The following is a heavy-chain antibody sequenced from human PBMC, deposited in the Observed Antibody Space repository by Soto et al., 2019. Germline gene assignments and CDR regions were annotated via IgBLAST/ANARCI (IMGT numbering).Heavy chain of an antibody. V-gene: IGHV3-15*07. D-gene: IGHD6-13*01. CDR2: IKSKTDGGTT. Sequence: EVQLVESGGGLVKPGGSLRLSCAASGFTFSNAWMNWVRQAPGKGLEWVGRIKSKTDGGTTDYAAPVKGRFTISRDDSENTLYLQMNSLKTEDTAVYYCTTVSSGSHYYYDGMDVWGQGTTVTVSS. J-gene: IGHJ6*02. CDR3: TTVSSGSHYYYDGMDV. CDR1: GFTFSNAW.